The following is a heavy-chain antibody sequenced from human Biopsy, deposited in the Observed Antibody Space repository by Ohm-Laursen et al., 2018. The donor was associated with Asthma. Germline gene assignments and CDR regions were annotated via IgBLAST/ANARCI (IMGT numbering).Heavy chain of an antibody. CDR2: IYSGGTS. V-gene: IGHV3-53*01. D-gene: IGHD6-19*01. CDR1: GFMFRSFG. CDR3: ARGDSSGWSHYYFDY. Sequence: SLRLSCAASGFMFRSFGMHWVRQAPGKGLEWVSVIYSGGTSDTADSVRGRFTISRDFYKNTLYLQMDSPRAEDTAVYYCARGDSSGWSHYYFDYWGQGTLVTVSS. J-gene: IGHJ4*02.